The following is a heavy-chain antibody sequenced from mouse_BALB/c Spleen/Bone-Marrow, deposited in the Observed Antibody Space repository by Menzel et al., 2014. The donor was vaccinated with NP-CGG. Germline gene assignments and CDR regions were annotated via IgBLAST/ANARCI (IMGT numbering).Heavy chain of an antibody. D-gene: IGHD2-4*01. CDR3: ARTYYDYDWFAY. V-gene: IGHV1-69*02. CDR2: IDPSGSYT. J-gene: IGHJ3*01. CDR1: GYTFTSYW. Sequence: QVQLKQSGVEFVKPGASVKLSCKASGYTFTSYWMHWVKQRPGQGLEWIGEIDPSGSYTKYNQNFKGKATLTVDKSSSTAYMQLSSLTSEDSAVYYCARTYYDYDWFAYWGQGTLVTVSA.